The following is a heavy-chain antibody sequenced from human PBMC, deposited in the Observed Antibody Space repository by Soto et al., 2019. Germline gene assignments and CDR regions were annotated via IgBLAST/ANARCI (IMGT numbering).Heavy chain of an antibody. Sequence: EVQLVESGGGLVKPGGPLRLSGAASGFPFTGYARNWVRQAPGKGLEWAPSISSTTIYIYYGDCMKGRFTSSRDNAKNSLYLEMNSLRAEDTAVYYCARESEDLTSNFDYWGQGTLVTVSS. V-gene: IGHV3-21*06. CDR2: ISSTTIYI. CDR3: ARESEDLTSNFDY. CDR1: GFPFTGYA. J-gene: IGHJ4*02.